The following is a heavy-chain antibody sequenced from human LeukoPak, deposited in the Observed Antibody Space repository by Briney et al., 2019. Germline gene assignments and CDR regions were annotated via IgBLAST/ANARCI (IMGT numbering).Heavy chain of an antibody. CDR3: ARLRDGSLDY. J-gene: IGHJ4*02. V-gene: IGHV5-10-1*01. Sequence: GESLKISCKGSGYNFTSHWISWVRQMSGKGLEWMGRLDPSDSYTNYSPSFQGHVTISTDKSISTAYLQWSSLKASDTAMYYCARLRDGSLDYWGQGTLVTVSS. CDR2: LDPSDSYT. CDR1: GYNFTSHW.